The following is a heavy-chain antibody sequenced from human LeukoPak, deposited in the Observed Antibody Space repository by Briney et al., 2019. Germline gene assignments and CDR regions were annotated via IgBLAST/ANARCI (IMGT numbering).Heavy chain of an antibody. CDR2: IIPIFGTA. D-gene: IGHD3-16*01. V-gene: IGHV1-69*05. CDR1: GGTFGSYA. Sequence: SVKVSCKASGGTFGSYAISWVRQAPGQGLEWMGGIIPIFGTANYAQKFQGRVTITTDESTSTAYMELSSLRSEDTAVYYCARNSVCRSAPGYYYYYMDVWGKGTTVTVSS. J-gene: IGHJ6*03. CDR3: ARNSVCRSAPGYYYYYMDV.